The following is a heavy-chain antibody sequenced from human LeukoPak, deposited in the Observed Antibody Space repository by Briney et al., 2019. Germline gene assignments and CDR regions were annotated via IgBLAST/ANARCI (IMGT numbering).Heavy chain of an antibody. D-gene: IGHD3-10*01. Sequence: PSETLSLTCTVSGGSISGYYWSWIRQPPGKGLEWIGYIHYSGTTNYNPSLKSRVTISLDTSKNQFSLKLSSVTAADTAVYYCARRVRPLDSMVQGLINYWGQGTLVTVSS. CDR1: GGSISGYY. CDR2: IHYSGTT. CDR3: ARRVRPLDSMVQGLINY. J-gene: IGHJ4*02. V-gene: IGHV4-59*08.